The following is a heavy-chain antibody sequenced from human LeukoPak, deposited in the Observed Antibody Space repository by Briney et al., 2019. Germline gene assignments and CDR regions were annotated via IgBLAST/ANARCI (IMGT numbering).Heavy chain of an antibody. D-gene: IGHD3-22*01. CDR3: AKRGYYDSSGYYSSFEG. V-gene: IGHV3-23*01. CDR2: ISVSGGPT. CDR1: GFTFSSYA. J-gene: IGHJ4*02. Sequence: GGSLRLSCAASGFTFSSYAMSWVRQAPGKELEWVSTISVSGGPTYYADSVKGHFTISRDNSKNTLYLQMNRLRAEDTAVYYCAKRGYYDSSGYYSSFEGWGQGTLVTVSS.